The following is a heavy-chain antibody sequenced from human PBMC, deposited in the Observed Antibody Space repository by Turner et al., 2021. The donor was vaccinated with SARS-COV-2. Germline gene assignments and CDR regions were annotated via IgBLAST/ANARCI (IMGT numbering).Heavy chain of an antibody. Sequence: EVPLVESGGGLVQPGGSRRLPCAASGFTFSPYSMNWVRQAPGKGLEWVSYISSRSSTIFYAGSVKGRFNISRDNAKNSLYLQMNSLRAEDTGVYYCARDRDYGDCGVYYYGLDVWGQGTTVTVSS. D-gene: IGHD4-17*01. CDR2: ISSRSSTI. V-gene: IGHV3-48*01. CDR1: GFTFSPYS. CDR3: ARDRDYGDCGVYYYGLDV. J-gene: IGHJ6*02.